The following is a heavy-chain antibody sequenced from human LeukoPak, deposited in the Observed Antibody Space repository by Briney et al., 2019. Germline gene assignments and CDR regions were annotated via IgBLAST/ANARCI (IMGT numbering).Heavy chain of an antibody. Sequence: ASVKVSCKVSGYTLTVLSMHWVRQAPGKGLEWMGGFDPEDGETIYAQKFQGRVTMTEDTSTDTAYMELSSLRSEDTAVYYCATAPGTLRFFDYWGQGTLVTVSS. CDR1: GYTLTVLS. CDR3: ATAPGTLRFFDY. J-gene: IGHJ4*02. D-gene: IGHD5-12*01. CDR2: FDPEDGET. V-gene: IGHV1-24*01.